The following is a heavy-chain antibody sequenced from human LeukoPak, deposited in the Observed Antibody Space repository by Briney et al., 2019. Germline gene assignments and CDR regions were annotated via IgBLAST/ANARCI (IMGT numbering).Heavy chain of an antibody. V-gene: IGHV3-30*03. CDR2: ISNDGNNK. D-gene: IGHD3-3*01. CDR3: ARDRNTDFWSGYYTNYFDY. Sequence: GGSLRLSCAASGFPFSTYGMHWVRQAPGKGLEWVAAISNDGNNKFYADSVKGRFTISRDNPKNTMNLQMNSLRAEDTVVYYCARDRNTDFWSGYYTNYFDYWGQGTLVTVSS. CDR1: GFPFSTYG. J-gene: IGHJ4*02.